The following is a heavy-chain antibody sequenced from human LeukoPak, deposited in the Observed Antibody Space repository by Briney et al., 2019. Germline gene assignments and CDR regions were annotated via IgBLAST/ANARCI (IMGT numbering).Heavy chain of an antibody. J-gene: IGHJ4*02. D-gene: IGHD6-19*01. CDR3: ARGRPLLYSSGWSSDY. CDR2: I. CDR1: GFTFSSHS. V-gene: IGHV3-21*01. Sequence: GGSLRLSCAASGFTFSSHSMTWVRQAPGKGLEWVSSIKGRFTISRDNAKNSLYLQANSLRAEDTAVYYCARGRPLLYSSGWSSDYWGQGALVTVSS.